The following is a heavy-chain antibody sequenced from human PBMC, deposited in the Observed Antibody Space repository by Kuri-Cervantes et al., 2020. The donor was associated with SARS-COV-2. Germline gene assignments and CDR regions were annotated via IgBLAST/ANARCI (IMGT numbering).Heavy chain of an antibody. CDR1: GGSFSGYY. CDR3: AKARYYYDSSRPTFDY. D-gene: IGHD3-22*01. V-gene: IGHV3-23*01. Sequence: ETLSLTCAVYGGSFSGYYWSWVRQAPGKGLEWVSAISGSGGSTYYADSVKGRFTISRDNSKNTLYLQMNSLRAEDTAVYYCAKARYYYDSSRPTFDYWGQGTLVTVSS. J-gene: IGHJ4*02. CDR2: ISGSGGST.